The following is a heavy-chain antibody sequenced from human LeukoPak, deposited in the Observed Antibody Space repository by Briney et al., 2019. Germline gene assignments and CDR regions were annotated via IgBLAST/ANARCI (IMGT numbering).Heavy chain of an antibody. Sequence: ASVKVSCKASGYTFTGYYMHWVRQAPGQGLERMGWINPNSGGTNYAQKFQDRVTMTRDTSISTAYMELSRLRSDDTAVYYCARVRIAVAGKYYFDYWGQGTLVTVSS. CDR2: INPNSGGT. CDR1: GYTFTGYY. V-gene: IGHV1-2*02. D-gene: IGHD6-19*01. CDR3: ARVRIAVAGKYYFDY. J-gene: IGHJ4*02.